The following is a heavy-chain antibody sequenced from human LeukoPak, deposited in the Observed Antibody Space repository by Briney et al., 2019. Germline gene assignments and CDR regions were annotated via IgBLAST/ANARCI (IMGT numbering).Heavy chain of an antibody. CDR1: GGSISSYY. D-gene: IGHD2-15*01. J-gene: IGHJ3*02. Sequence: SETLSLTCTVSGGSISSYYWSWIRQPPGKGLEWIEYIYYSGSTNYNPSLKSRVTISVDTSKNQFSLKLSSVTAADTAVYYCARDSGDLALDAFDIWGQGTMVTVSS. CDR3: ARDSGDLALDAFDI. V-gene: IGHV4-59*01. CDR2: IYYSGST.